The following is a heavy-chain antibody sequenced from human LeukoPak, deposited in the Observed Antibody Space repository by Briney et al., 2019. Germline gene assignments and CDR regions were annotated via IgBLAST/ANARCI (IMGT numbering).Heavy chain of an antibody. D-gene: IGHD1-26*01. CDR2: ISAYNGNT. V-gene: IGHV1-18*01. CDR3: ARVVGATDYYYYYMDV. Sequence: ASVKVSCKASGYTFTNYGISWVRQAPGQGLEWMGWISAYNGNTNYAQKLQGRVTMTTDTSTSTAYMELRSLRSDDTAVYYCARVVGATDYYYYYMDVWGKGTTVTVSS. J-gene: IGHJ6*03. CDR1: GYTFTNYG.